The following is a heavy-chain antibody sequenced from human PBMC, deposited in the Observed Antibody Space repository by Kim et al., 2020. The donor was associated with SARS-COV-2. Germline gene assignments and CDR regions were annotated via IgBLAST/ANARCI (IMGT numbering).Heavy chain of an antibody. D-gene: IGHD1-7*01. CDR1: GFTFSSYA. CDR2: ISSNGGST. CDR3: ARAGTTDAFDI. V-gene: IGHV3-64*01. Sequence: GGSLRLSCAASGFTFSSYAMHWVRQAPGKGLEYVSAISSNGGSTYYANSVKGRFTISRDNSKNTLYLQMGSLRAEDMAVYYCARAGTTDAFDIWGQGTMVTVSS. J-gene: IGHJ3*02.